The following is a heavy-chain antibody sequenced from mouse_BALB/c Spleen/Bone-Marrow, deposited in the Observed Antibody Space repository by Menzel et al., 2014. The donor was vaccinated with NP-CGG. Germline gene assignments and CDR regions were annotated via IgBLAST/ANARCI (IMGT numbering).Heavy chain of an antibody. D-gene: IGHD2-1*01. Sequence: VQLQQSGAELVRPGASVKLSCKASGYTFTSYWINWVKQRPGQGLEWIGNIYPSNNYTNYNQKFKDKATLTVDKSSSTAYMQLSSPTSEDSAVYYCTGGNYPHYFDYWGQGTTLTVSS. J-gene: IGHJ2*01. CDR1: GYTFTSYW. CDR2: IYPSNNYT. V-gene: IGHV1-69*02. CDR3: TGGNYPHYFDY.